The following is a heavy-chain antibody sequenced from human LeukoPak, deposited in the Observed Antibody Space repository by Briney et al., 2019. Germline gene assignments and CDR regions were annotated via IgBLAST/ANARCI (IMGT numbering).Heavy chain of an antibody. CDR1: GYSFTSYW. J-gene: IGHJ4*02. CDR2: IDPSDSYT. Sequence: GEPLKISCKGSGYSFTSYWISWVRQMPGKGLEWMGRIDPSDSYTNYSPSFQGHVTISADKSISTAYLQWSSLRASDTAMYYCARQPKDYFNDETNFDYWGQGTLVTVSS. D-gene: IGHD2/OR15-2a*01. CDR3: ARQPKDYFNDETNFDY. V-gene: IGHV5-10-1*01.